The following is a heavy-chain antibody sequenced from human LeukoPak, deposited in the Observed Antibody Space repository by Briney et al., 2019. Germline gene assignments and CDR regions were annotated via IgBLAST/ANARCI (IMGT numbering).Heavy chain of an antibody. Sequence: ASVKVSCKASGYTFTSYGISWVRQAPGQGLEWMGWISAYNGNTNYAQKLQGRVTMTTDSSTSTAYMELRSLRSDDTAVYYCARGLYSHDYGGKEADYWGQGTLVTVSS. V-gene: IGHV1-18*01. D-gene: IGHD4-23*01. CDR2: ISAYNGNT. CDR1: GYTFTSYG. J-gene: IGHJ4*02. CDR3: ARGLYSHDYGGKEADY.